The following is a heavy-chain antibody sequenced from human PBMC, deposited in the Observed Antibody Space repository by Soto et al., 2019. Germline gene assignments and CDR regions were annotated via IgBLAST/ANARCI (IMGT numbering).Heavy chain of an antibody. J-gene: IGHJ5*02. D-gene: IGHD2-21*02. CDR3: ARDKEATDSGPDPGDPNWFAP. V-gene: IGHV3-21*01. CDR2: ISSSSSYI. CDR1: GFTFSSYS. Sequence: EVQLVESGGGLVKPGGSLRLSCAASGFTFSSYSMNWVRQAPGKGLEWVSSISSSSSYIYYADSVKGRFTISRDNAKNSLYLQMNSLRAEDTAVYYCARDKEATDSGPDPGDPNWFAPWGQGTLVTVSS.